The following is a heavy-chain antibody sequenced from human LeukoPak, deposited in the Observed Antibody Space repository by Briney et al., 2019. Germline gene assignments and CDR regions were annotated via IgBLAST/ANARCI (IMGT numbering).Heavy chain of an antibody. Sequence: ASVKVSCKASGYIFTNYDIHWVRLATGQGLEWLGWMSPNSDDTGYAQKFQGRVTMSRNTSISTAYMELSSLRYEDAAVYYCARIFGYDDFLTGNFYYYYMEVWGKGTTVTISS. CDR1: GYIFTNYD. D-gene: IGHD3-9*01. CDR3: ARIFGYDDFLTGNFYYYYMEV. J-gene: IGHJ6*03. CDR2: MSPNSDDT. V-gene: IGHV1-8*01.